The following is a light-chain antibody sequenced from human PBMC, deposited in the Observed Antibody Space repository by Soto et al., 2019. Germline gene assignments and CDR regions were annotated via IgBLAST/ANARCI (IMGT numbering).Light chain of an antibody. V-gene: IGLV2-14*01. CDR2: VVT. Sequence: QSALTQTSSVSGSPGQSISFSCTGARSAVGGYNSVSWYQQPQGKAPKLVIYVVTNRPSGISNRFSGSKSGNTASLTISGLQAEDEADYYCSSYTSSSTRVFGTGTKVTVL. CDR3: SSYTSSSTRV. J-gene: IGLJ1*01. CDR1: RSAVGGYNS.